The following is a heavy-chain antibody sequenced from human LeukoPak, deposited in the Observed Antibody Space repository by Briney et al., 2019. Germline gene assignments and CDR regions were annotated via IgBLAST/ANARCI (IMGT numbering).Heavy chain of an antibody. CDR1: GGTFSSYA. J-gene: IGHJ6*03. CDR2: IIPIFGTA. V-gene: IGHV1-69*05. Sequence: SVKVSCKASGGTFSSYAISWVRQAPGQGLECMGGIIPIFGTANYAQKFQGRVTITTDESTSTAYMELSSLRSEDTAVYYCARDSSSSSGDFYYYMDVWGKGTTVTVSS. D-gene: IGHD6-6*01. CDR3: ARDSSSSSGDFYYYMDV.